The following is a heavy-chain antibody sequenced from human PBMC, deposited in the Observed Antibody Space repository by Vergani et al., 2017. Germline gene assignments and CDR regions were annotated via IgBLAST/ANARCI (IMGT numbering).Heavy chain of an antibody. CDR1: GGSISSYY. V-gene: IGHV4-59*01. CDR2: IYYSGRT. Sequence: QVQLQESGPGLVKPSETLSLTCTVSGGSISSYYWRWIRQPPGKGREWIGYIYYSGRTNYNPSLKSRLTISVDTSKNQSSLKLGSVTAADTAVYYCARSMVRGVFTYNWFDPWGQGTLVTVSS. D-gene: IGHD3-10*01. CDR3: ARSMVRGVFTYNWFDP. J-gene: IGHJ5*02.